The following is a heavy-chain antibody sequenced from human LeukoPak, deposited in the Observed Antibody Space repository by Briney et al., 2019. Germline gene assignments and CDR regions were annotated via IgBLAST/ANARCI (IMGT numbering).Heavy chain of an antibody. Sequence: ASVKVSCKASGYTFISYAMHWVRQAPGQRLEWMGWINAGNGDTKYSQKFQGRVTITRDTSASTAYMELSSLRSEDTAVYYCATDYDSSGYYYFDYWGQGTLVTVSS. V-gene: IGHV1-3*01. CDR1: GYTFISYA. D-gene: IGHD3-22*01. J-gene: IGHJ4*02. CDR2: INAGNGDT. CDR3: ATDYDSSGYYYFDY.